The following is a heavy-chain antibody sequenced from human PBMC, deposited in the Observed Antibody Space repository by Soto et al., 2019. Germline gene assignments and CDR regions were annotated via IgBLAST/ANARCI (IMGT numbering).Heavy chain of an antibody. J-gene: IGHJ5*02. Sequence: TGGSPRLSCAASGFTFSSYSMNWVRQAPGKGLEWVSAISGSGGSTYYADSVKGRFTISRDNSKNTLYLQMNSLRAEDTAVYYCARQILDYGGNPGWFAPWGQGTLVTVSS. CDR3: ARQILDYGGNPGWFAP. CDR2: ISGSGGST. V-gene: IGHV3-23*01. D-gene: IGHD4-17*01. CDR1: GFTFSSYS.